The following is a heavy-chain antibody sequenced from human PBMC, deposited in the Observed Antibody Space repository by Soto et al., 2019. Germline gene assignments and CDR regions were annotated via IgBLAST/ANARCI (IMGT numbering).Heavy chain of an antibody. D-gene: IGHD1-26*01. V-gene: IGHV3-30*04. CDR3: ARIAGATTWFDS. Sequence: QVNLVESGGGVVQPGRSLGLSCAASGFTFKSHTMHWVRQAPGKGLEWVAAISYDGSYTYYVDSVKGRFTISRDNPKNTLFLQLNSLRVDDTALYYCARIAGATTWFDSWGQGTLVTVSS. CDR1: GFTFKSHT. J-gene: IGHJ5*01. CDR2: ISYDGSYT.